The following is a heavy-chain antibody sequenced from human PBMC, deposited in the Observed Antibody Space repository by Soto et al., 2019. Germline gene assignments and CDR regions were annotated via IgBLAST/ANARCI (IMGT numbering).Heavy chain of an antibody. J-gene: IGHJ6*02. Sequence: GGSLRLSCAASGFTFSSYWMHWVRQAPGKGLVWVSRINSDGSSTYYADSVKGRFTISRDNSKNTLYLQMNSLRAEDTAVYYCAREYYDFWSGWPDPDYYGMDVWGQGTTVTVSS. CDR2: INSDGSST. CDR1: GFTFSSYW. V-gene: IGHV3-74*01. CDR3: AREYYDFWSGWPDPDYYGMDV. D-gene: IGHD3-3*01.